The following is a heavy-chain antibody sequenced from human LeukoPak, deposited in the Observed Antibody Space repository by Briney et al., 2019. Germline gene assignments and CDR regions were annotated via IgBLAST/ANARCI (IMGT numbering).Heavy chain of an antibody. CDR1: GGSISSGGYS. Sequence: SQTLSLTCAVSGGSISSGGYSWSWIRQPPGKGLEWIGYIYHSGSTNYNPSLKSRVTISVDTSKNQFSLKLSSVTAADTAVYYCARTDEDGPFYYFDYWGQGTLVTVSS. J-gene: IGHJ4*02. CDR2: IYHSGST. CDR3: ARTDEDGPFYYFDY. V-gene: IGHV4-30-2*02. D-gene: IGHD1-1*01.